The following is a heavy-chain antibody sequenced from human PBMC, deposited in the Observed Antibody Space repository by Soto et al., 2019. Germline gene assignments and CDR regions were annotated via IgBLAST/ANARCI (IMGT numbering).Heavy chain of an antibody. J-gene: IGHJ6*03. V-gene: IGHV4-59*01. CDR1: GGSISSYY. D-gene: IGHD6-13*01. CDR3: ARAYSTYYYYMDV. Sequence: SETLSLTCTVSGGSISSYYWSWIRQPPGKGLEWIGYIYYSGSTNYNPSLKSRVTISVDTSKNQFSLKLGSVTAADTAVYYCARAYSTYYYYMDVWGKGTTVTVSS. CDR2: IYYSGST.